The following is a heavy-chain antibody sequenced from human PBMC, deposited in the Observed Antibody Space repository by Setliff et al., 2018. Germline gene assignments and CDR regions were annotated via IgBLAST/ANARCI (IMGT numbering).Heavy chain of an antibody. V-gene: IGHV1-18*01. CDR1: GFSFTTYG. Sequence: ASVKVSCTTSGFSFTTYGITWVRQAPGQGLEWMGWISAYNGNTDSAQKFQGRVTMSADTSTTTVYMELRSLRSDDTAVYYCARDRGGDDFVGAVGDSFDIWGQGTMVTVSS. D-gene: IGHD2-21*01. J-gene: IGHJ3*02. CDR2: ISAYNGNT. CDR3: ARDRGGDDFVGAVGDSFDI.